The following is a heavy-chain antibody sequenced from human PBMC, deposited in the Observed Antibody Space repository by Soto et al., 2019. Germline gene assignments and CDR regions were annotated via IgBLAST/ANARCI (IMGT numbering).Heavy chain of an antibody. J-gene: IGHJ5*02. V-gene: IGHV4-31*03. D-gene: IGHD3-10*01. CDR1: GGSISSGGYY. CDR2: IYYSGST. Sequence: TLSLTCTVSGGSISSGGYYWSWIRQHPGKGLEWIGYIYYSGSTYYNPSLKSRVTISVDTSKNQFSLKLSSVTAADTAVYYCARAGDYSNWFDPWGQGTLVTVSS. CDR3: ARAGDYSNWFDP.